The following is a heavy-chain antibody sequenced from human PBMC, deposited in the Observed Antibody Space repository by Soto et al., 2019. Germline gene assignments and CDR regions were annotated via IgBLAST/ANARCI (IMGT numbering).Heavy chain of an antibody. V-gene: IGHV3-72*01. Sequence: EVQLVESGGGLVQPGGSLRLSCAASGFTFSDHYIDWVRQAPGKGLEWVGRIRNKVNSYTTEYAASVKGRFTISRDDSKNSVYLQMNSLKAEDTAVYYCARNGNRYGCSDYWGQGTLVTVSS. CDR3: ARNGNRYGCSDY. CDR1: GFTFSDHY. J-gene: IGHJ4*02. CDR2: IRNKVNSYTT. D-gene: IGHD5-18*01.